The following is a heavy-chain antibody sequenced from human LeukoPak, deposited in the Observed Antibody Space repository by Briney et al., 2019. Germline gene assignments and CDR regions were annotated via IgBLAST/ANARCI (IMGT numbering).Heavy chain of an antibody. CDR3: ARANLRFLEWLLYESWFDP. J-gene: IGHJ5*02. Sequence: YIWSTYNPSLKSRVTISVDTSTNQFSLKLSSVTAADTAVYYCARANLRFLEWLLYESWFDPWGQGTLVTVSS. D-gene: IGHD3-3*01. V-gene: IGHV4-39*01. CDR2: YIWST.